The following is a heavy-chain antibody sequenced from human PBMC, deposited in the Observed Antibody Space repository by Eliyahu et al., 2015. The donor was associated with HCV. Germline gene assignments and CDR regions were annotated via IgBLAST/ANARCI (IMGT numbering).Heavy chain of an antibody. Sequence: EVQLLESGGGLMQPGGSLRLACAASGFNFRVLAMSWVRQFPGKGLEWVSSISGSGNKTYYADSVKGRFTISRDNSKDTLYLQMNSLRAEDTALYYCAREMGGSSWYELSDCWGQGTLVTVSS. J-gene: IGHJ4*02. D-gene: IGHD6-13*01. V-gene: IGHV3-23*01. CDR1: GFNFRVLA. CDR2: ISGSGNKT. CDR3: AREMGGSSWYELSDC.